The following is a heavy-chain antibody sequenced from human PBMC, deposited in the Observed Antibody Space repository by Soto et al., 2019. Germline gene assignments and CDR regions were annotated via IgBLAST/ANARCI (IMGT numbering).Heavy chain of an antibody. CDR3: AKGGVYYDFWSGYSQNDFDY. J-gene: IGHJ4*02. CDR2: ISGSGGST. V-gene: IGHV3-23*01. Sequence: GGSLRLSCAASGFTFSSYAMSWVRQAPGKGLEWVSAISGSGGSTYYADSVKGRFTISRDNSKNTLYLQMNSLRAEDTAVYYCAKGGVYYDFWSGYSQNDFDYWGQGTLVTVSS. D-gene: IGHD3-3*01. CDR1: GFTFSSYA.